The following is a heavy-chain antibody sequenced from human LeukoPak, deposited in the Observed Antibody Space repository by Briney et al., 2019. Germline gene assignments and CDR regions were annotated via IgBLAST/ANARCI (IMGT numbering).Heavy chain of an antibody. CDR1: GYTFTNYA. CDR3: ARVSRDPYVFDM. J-gene: IGHJ3*02. Sequence: GASVKVSCKASGYTFTNYAITWVRQAPGQGLEWMGWINTNTRDPTYARDFTGRFVFSLATSVSTAYLQISSLKAEDSAVYYCARVSRDPYVFDMWGQGTMITVSS. V-gene: IGHV7-4-1*02. D-gene: IGHD2-21*02. CDR2: INTNTRDP.